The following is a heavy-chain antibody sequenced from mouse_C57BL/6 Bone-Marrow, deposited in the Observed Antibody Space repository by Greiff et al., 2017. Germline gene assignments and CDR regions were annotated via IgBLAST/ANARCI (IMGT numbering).Heavy chain of an antibody. J-gene: IGHJ2*01. CDR3: AREKIDYDYDDY. CDR2: IDPSDSYT. V-gene: IGHV1-50*01. CDR1: GYTFTSYW. D-gene: IGHD2-4*01. Sequence: QVQLQQSGAELVKPGASVKLSCKASGYTFTSYWMQWVQQRPGQGLEWIGEIDPSDSYTNYNQKFKGKATLTVDTSSSTAYMQLSSLTSEDSAVYDCAREKIDYDYDDYWGQGTTLTVSS.